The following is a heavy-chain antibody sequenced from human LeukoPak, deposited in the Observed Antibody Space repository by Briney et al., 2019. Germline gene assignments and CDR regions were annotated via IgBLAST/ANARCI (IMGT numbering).Heavy chain of an antibody. Sequence: PSETLSLTCTVFGGSISINYWSWIRQPAGKGLEWIGRNYSSGDTNYNPSLKSRVTMSIHTSENQFSLKLTSVTAADTAVYYCAREASGTRRYYYYYMDLWGKGTTVNV. CDR2: NYSSGDT. CDR3: AREASGTRRYYYYYMDL. D-gene: IGHD6-13*01. CDR1: GGSISINY. V-gene: IGHV4-4*07. J-gene: IGHJ6*03.